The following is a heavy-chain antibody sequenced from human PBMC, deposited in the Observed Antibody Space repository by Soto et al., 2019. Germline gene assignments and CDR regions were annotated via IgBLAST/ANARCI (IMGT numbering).Heavy chain of an antibody. Sequence: XGTLSLTCAVSGGSFTSNNWWTRVRQPPGQGLEWIGEIYRTGSTNYNPSLKSRVTISLDKSENQFSLKVTSLTAADTAVYYCASRDPGTSVDYWGQGTLVTVSS. V-gene: IGHV4-4*02. CDR1: GGSFTSNNW. CDR3: ASRDPGTSVDY. D-gene: IGHD1-7*01. J-gene: IGHJ4*02. CDR2: IYRTGST.